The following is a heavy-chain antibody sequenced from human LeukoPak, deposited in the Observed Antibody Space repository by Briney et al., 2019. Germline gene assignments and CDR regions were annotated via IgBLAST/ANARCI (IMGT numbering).Heavy chain of an antibody. CDR3: ARGLRASCGGDCYSIDY. D-gene: IGHD2-21*02. CDR2: IIPIFGIA. V-gene: IGHV1-69*04. Sequence: ASAKVSCKASGCTFSSYAISWVRQAPGQGLEWMGRIIPIFGIANYAQKFQGRVTITADKSTSTAYMELSSLRSEDTAVYYCARGLRASCGGDCYSIDYWGQGTLVTVSS. J-gene: IGHJ4*02. CDR1: GCTFSSYA.